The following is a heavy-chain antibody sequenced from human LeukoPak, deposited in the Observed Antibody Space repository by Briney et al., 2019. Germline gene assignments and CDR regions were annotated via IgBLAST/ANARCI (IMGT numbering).Heavy chain of an antibody. CDR2: INPNSGGT. V-gene: IGHV1-2*02. CDR1: GYTFTVYY. J-gene: IGHJ4*02. D-gene: IGHD6-13*01. Sequence: GASVKVSSKASGYTFTVYYMHWVRQAPGQGLEWMGWINPNSGGTNYAQKFQGRVTMTRDTSISTAYMELSRLRSDDTAVYYCARVPIAAAGTLFDYWGQGTLVTVSS. CDR3: ARVPIAAAGTLFDY.